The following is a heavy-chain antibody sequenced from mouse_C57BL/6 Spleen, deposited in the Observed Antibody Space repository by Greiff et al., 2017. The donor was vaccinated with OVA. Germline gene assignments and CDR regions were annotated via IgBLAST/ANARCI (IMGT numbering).Heavy chain of an antibody. V-gene: IGHV1-26*01. CDR2: INPNNGGT. J-gene: IGHJ3*01. CDR3: ARNYYGSSYEFAY. D-gene: IGHD1-1*01. CDR1: GYTFTDYY. Sequence: EVQLQQSGPELVKPGASVKISCKASGYTFTDYYMNWVKQSHGKSLEWIGDINPNNGGTSYNQKFKGKATLTVDKSSSTAYMELRSLTSEDSAVYYCARNYYGSSYEFAYWGQGTLVTVSA.